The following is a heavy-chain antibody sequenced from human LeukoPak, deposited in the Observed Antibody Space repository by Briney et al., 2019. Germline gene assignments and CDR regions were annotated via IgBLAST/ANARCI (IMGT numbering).Heavy chain of an antibody. CDR1: GFTFSTYW. J-gene: IGHJ6*02. CDR2: IKQDGSEK. CDR3: AKSVGYCSSTSCTGMDV. V-gene: IGHV3-7*01. Sequence: PGGSLRLSCEASGFTFSTYWMTWVRQAPGKGLEWVGNIKQDGSEKYYVDSVKGRLTISRDNAKNSLYLQMNSLRAEDTAVYYCAKSVGYCSSTSCTGMDVWGQGTTVTVSS. D-gene: IGHD2-2*01.